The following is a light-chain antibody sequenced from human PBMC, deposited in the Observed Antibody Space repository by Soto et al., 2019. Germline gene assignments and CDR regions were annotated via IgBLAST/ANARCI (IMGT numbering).Light chain of an antibody. CDR2: EVS. J-gene: IGLJ3*02. Sequence: QSALTQPASVSGSPGQSITISRTGTSSDVGGYNYVSWYQQHPGKAPKLMIYEVSNRPSGVSNRFSGSKSGNTASLTISGLQAEDEADYYCSSYTRSSTHWVFGGGTKVTVL. CDR1: SSDVGGYNY. CDR3: SSYTRSSTHWV. V-gene: IGLV2-14*01.